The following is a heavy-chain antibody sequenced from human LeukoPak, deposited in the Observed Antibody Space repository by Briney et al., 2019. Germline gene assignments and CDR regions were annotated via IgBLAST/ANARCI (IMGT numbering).Heavy chain of an antibody. Sequence: PGGSLRLSCAASGFTFSSYWMSWVRQAPGKGLEWVANIKQDGSEKYYVDSVKGRFTISRDNAKNSLYLQMNSLRAEDTAVYYCARGRGSYSSGSYTYYFDYWGQGTLVTVSS. CDR1: GFTFSSYW. CDR2: IKQDGSEK. V-gene: IGHV3-7*01. J-gene: IGHJ4*02. D-gene: IGHD6-19*01. CDR3: ARGRGSYSSGSYTYYFDY.